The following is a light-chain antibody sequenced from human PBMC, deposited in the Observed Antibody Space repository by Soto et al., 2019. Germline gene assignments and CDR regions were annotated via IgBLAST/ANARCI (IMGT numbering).Light chain of an antibody. J-gene: IGKJ5*01. V-gene: IGKV1-33*01. Sequence: DIQMTQSPSSLSASVGDRITITFQASQDIGNYLNWYQQKPGKAPKLLIYDASTMESGVPSRFSGSGSGTDFTFTISSLQPEDFATYYCQQYDNLPITFGQGTRLEIK. CDR1: QDIGNY. CDR3: QQYDNLPIT. CDR2: DAS.